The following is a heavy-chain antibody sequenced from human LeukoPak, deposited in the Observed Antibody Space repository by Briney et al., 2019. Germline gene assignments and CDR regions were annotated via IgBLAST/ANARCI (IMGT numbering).Heavy chain of an antibody. CDR2: ISSSSSYI. J-gene: IGHJ3*02. D-gene: IGHD5-24*01. V-gene: IGHV3-21*01. CDR1: GFTFGSYS. CDR3: ARDKREMATVAFDI. Sequence: GGSLRLSCAASGFTFGSYSMNWVRQAPGKGLEWVSSISSSSSYIYYADSVKGRFTISRDNAKNSLYLQMNSLRAEDTAVYYCARDKREMATVAFDIWGQGTMVTVSS.